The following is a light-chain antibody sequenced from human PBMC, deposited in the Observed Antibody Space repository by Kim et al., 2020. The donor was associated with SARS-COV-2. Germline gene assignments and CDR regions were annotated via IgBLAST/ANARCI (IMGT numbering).Light chain of an antibody. Sequence: DTVLTQSPGTLSLSPGERATLSCRASHNIVNKYLTWYQKKPGQAPRLLIYGASTRAAGIPDRFSGSGSGTDFILTISRVEPEDFAVYYCQQHDYSPYTFGQGTKLEI. CDR2: GAS. V-gene: IGKV3-20*01. J-gene: IGKJ2*01. CDR1: HNIVNKY. CDR3: QQHDYSPYT.